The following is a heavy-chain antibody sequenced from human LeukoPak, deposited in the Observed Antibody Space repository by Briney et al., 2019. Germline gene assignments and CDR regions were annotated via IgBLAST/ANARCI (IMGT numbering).Heavy chain of an antibody. D-gene: IGHD2-2*01. Sequence: PGRSLRLSCAASGFTFSSYAMHWVRQAPGKGLEWVAVISYDGSNKYYADSVKGRFTISRDNSKNTLYLQMNSLRAEDTAVYYCASDLGYCSSTSCRTMGYYYYYDMDVWGQGTTVTVSS. V-gene: IGHV3-30-3*01. CDR1: GFTFSSYA. J-gene: IGHJ6*02. CDR3: ASDLGYCSSTSCRTMGYYYYYDMDV. CDR2: ISYDGSNK.